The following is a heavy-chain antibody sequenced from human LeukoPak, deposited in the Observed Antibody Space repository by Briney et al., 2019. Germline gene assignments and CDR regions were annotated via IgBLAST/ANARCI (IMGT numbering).Heavy chain of an antibody. CDR1: GGSISSSSYY. V-gene: IGHV4-39*01. Sequence: SETLSLXCTVSGGSISSSSYYWGWNRQPPGKGLEWIGSIYYSGSTYYNPSLKSRVTISVDTSKNQFSLKLSSVTAADTAVYYCARPLGPGYFDYWGQGTLVTVSS. CDR2: IYYSGST. CDR3: ARPLGPGYFDY. D-gene: IGHD1-14*01. J-gene: IGHJ4*02.